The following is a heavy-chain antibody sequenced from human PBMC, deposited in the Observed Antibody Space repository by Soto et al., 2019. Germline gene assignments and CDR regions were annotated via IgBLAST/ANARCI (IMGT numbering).Heavy chain of an antibody. J-gene: IGHJ3*02. D-gene: IGHD3-22*01. CDR2: IKSKTDGGTT. Sequence: GGSLRLSCAASGFTFSNAWMNWVRQAPGKGLEWVGRIKSKTDGGTTDYAAPVKGRFTISRDDSKNTLYLQMNSLKTEDTAVYYCARDRSYSDSNTFDIWGQGTMVTVSS. CDR3: ARDRSYSDSNTFDI. CDR1: GFTFSNAW. V-gene: IGHV3-15*07.